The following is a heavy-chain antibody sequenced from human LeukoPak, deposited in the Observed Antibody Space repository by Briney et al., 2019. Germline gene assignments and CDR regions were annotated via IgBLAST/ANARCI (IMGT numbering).Heavy chain of an antibody. J-gene: IGHJ3*02. Sequence: PSETLSLTCTVSGYSISSGYYWGWIRQPPGKGLEWIGSNYHSGSTYYNPSLKSRVTVSLDTSKNQFSLKLSSVTAADTAVYYCAKSNGYGLVDIWGQGTMVTVSS. CDR1: GYSISSGYY. CDR2: NYHSGST. CDR3: AKSNGYGLVDI. V-gene: IGHV4-38-2*02. D-gene: IGHD3-10*01.